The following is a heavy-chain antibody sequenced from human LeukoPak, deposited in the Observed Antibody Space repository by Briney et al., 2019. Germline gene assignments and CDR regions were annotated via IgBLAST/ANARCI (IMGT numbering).Heavy chain of an antibody. CDR2: IYNGDNT. D-gene: IGHD6-19*01. Sequence: GGSLRLSCAASGFTVSSNYMTWVRQAPGRGLEWVSVIYNGDNTNYADSVKGRFTISRDSSKNTLFLQMNSLRAEDTAVYYWARASQWLAFDYWGQGTLVTVSS. CDR1: GFTVSSNY. J-gene: IGHJ4*02. CDR3: ARASQWLAFDY. V-gene: IGHV3-66*01.